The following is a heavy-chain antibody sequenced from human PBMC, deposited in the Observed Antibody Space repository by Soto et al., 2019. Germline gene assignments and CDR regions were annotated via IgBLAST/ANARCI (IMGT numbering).Heavy chain of an antibody. CDR2: IYLGGSI. Sequence: PSETLSLTCSVSGASISTYYWTWIRQTPGKGLEWIGYIYLGGSINYNPSFKSRVIISVDTSKNHFSVKLSSVTAADTAVYYCARHLTYCSAGSCYSDFPYYGMDVWGQGTTVTVSS. J-gene: IGHJ6*02. CDR1: GASISTYY. CDR3: ARHLTYCSAGSCYSDFPYYGMDV. V-gene: IGHV4-59*01. D-gene: IGHD2-15*01.